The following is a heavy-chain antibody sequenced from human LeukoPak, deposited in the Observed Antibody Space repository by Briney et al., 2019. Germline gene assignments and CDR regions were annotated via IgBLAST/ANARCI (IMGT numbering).Heavy chain of an antibody. J-gene: IGHJ4*02. V-gene: IGHV4-61*02. Sequence: SETLSLTCTVSGGSISSGSYYWSWIRQPAGKGLEWIGRIYTSGSTNYNPSLKSRVTMSVDTSKNQFSLKLSSVTAADTAVYYCARHWIGLTMVRGATGLVFDHWGQGTLVTVSS. CDR1: GGSISSGSYY. CDR3: ARHWIGLTMVRGATGLVFDH. D-gene: IGHD3-10*01. CDR2: IYTSGST.